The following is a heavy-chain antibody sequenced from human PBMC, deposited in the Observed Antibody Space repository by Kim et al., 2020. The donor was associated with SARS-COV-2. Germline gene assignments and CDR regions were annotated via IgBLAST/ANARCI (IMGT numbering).Heavy chain of an antibody. D-gene: IGHD4-17*01. CDR2: T. V-gene: IGHV4-4*09. J-gene: IGHJ5*02. Sequence: TNYIPSLKRRDTLSVDTSKVQVSLKLSSVTAADTAVYYCARYRYGEKFDPWGQGTLVTVSS. CDR3: ARYRYGEKFDP.